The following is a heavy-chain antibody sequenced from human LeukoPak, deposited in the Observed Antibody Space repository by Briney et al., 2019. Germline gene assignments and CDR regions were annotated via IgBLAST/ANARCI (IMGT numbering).Heavy chain of an antibody. Sequence: SGTLSLTCAVYGGSFSGYYWSWIRQPPGKGLEWIGEINHSGSTNYSPSLKSRVTISVDTSKNQFSLKLSSVTAADTAVYYCARSTDYYGSGSYLGWFDPWGQGTLVTVSS. CDR2: INHSGST. CDR3: ARSTDYYGSGSYLGWFDP. V-gene: IGHV4-34*01. CDR1: GGSFSGYY. D-gene: IGHD3-10*01. J-gene: IGHJ5*02.